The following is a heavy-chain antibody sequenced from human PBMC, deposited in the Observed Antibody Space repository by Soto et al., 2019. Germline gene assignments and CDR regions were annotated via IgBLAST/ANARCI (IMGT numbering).Heavy chain of an antibody. CDR3: ARGLRTGNYGMDV. CDR1: GGTFNNYA. V-gene: IGHV1-69*01. D-gene: IGHD2-15*01. Sequence: QEQLLQSGAEVRKPGSSVKVSCKASGGTFNNYAVSWVRQAPGQGLEWMGGIIPMFETVNYAQRFQGRLTIAADESTSTAYMELTSLTSADTAFYFCARGLRTGNYGMDVWDQGTTVTVSS. J-gene: IGHJ6*02. CDR2: IIPMFETV.